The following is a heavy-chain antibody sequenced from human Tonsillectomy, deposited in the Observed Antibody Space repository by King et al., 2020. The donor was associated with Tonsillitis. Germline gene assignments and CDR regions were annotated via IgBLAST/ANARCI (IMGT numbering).Heavy chain of an antibody. CDR2: IYYSGSI. J-gene: IGHJ4*02. CDR3: ARNWGPYSSGWHSPDY. Sequence: MQLQESGPGLVKPSETLSLTCTVSGGSISSSSYYWGWIRQPPGKGLEWIGSIYYSGSIYYNPSLKSRVTISVDTSKNQFSLKLCSVTAADTAVYYCARNWGPYSSGWHSPDYWGQGTLVTVSS. D-gene: IGHD6-19*01. CDR1: GGSISSSSYY. V-gene: IGHV4-39*01.